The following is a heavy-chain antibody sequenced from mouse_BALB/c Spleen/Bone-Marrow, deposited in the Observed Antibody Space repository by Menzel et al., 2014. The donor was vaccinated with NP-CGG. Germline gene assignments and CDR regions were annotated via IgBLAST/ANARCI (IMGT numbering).Heavy chain of an antibody. CDR3: ARNYYGSSYWYFDV. CDR2: IWSGGST. Sequence: VKLVESGPGLVQPSQSLSITCTVSGFSLTSYGVHWVRQSPGKGLEWLGVIWSGGSTDYNAAFISRLSISKDNSKSQVFFKMNSLQANDTAMYYCARNYYGSSYWYFDVWGAGTTVTVAS. V-gene: IGHV2-2*02. CDR1: GFSLTSYG. J-gene: IGHJ1*01. D-gene: IGHD1-1*01.